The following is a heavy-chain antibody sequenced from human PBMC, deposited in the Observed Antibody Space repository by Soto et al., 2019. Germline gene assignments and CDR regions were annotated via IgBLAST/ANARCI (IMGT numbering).Heavy chain of an antibody. CDR1: GGTFSSYA. Sequence: ASVKVSCKASGGTFSSYAISWVRQAPGQGLEWMGGIIPIFGTANYAQKFQGRVTITADESTSTAYMELSSLRSEDTAVYYCARAGNTASIAAAGPFDDWGQGTLVTVSS. CDR2: IIPIFGTA. J-gene: IGHJ4*02. V-gene: IGHV1-69*13. D-gene: IGHD6-13*01. CDR3: ARAGNTASIAAAGPFDD.